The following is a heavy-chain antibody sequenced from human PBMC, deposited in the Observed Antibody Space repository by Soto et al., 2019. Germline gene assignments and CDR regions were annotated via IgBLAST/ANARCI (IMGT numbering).Heavy chain of an antibody. CDR2: INPSGGST. V-gene: IGHV1-46*01. CDR3: SRDRNYYFWSGYGPDAFDI. CDR1: GYTFTSYY. Sequence: ASVKVSCKASGYTFTSYYMHWVRQAPGQGLEWMGIINPSGGSTSYAQKFQGRVTMTRATSTSTVYMELSSLRFEDTAVYYCSRDRNYYFWSGYGPDAFDIWGQGTMVTVSS. J-gene: IGHJ3*02. D-gene: IGHD3-3*01.